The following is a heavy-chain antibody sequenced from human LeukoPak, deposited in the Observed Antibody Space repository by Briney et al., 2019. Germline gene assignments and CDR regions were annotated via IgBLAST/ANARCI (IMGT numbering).Heavy chain of an antibody. D-gene: IGHD6-19*01. V-gene: IGHV4-34*01. CDR3: ARVHSSGWFTTSSYYGMDV. Sequence: SETLSLTCAVYGGSFSGYYWSWIRQPPGKGLEWIGEINHSGSTNYNPSLKSRVTISVDTSKNQFSLKLSSVTAADTAVYYCARVHSSGWFTTSSYYGMDVWAKGPRSPSP. J-gene: IGHJ6*02. CDR1: GGSFSGYY. CDR2: INHSGST.